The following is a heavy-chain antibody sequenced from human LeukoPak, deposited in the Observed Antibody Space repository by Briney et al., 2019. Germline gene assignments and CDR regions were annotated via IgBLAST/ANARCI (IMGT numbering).Heavy chain of an antibody. D-gene: IGHD1-26*01. V-gene: IGHV4-30-2*01. CDR1: GGSISSGGYS. Sequence: PSQTLSLTCAVSGGSISSGGYSWSWIRQPPGKGLEWMGYIYHSGSTYYNPSLKSRVTISVDRSKNQFSLKLSSVTAADTAVYYCARVLRSYGAFDIWGQGTMVTVSS. CDR3: ARVLRSYGAFDI. J-gene: IGHJ3*02. CDR2: IYHSGST.